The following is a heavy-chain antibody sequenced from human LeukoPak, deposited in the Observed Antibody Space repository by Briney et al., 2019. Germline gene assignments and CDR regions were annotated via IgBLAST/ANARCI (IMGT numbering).Heavy chain of an antibody. D-gene: IGHD5-12*01. CDR2: INPNSGGT. V-gene: IGHV1-2*02. Sequence: ASVKVSCKASGYTFTGYYMHWVRQAPGQGLEWMGWINPNSGGTNYAQKFQGRVTMTRDTSISTAYMELSRLRSDDTAVYYCARVVDSGYDFPGWFDPWGQGTLVTVSS. CDR1: GYTFTGYY. J-gene: IGHJ5*02. CDR3: ARVVDSGYDFPGWFDP.